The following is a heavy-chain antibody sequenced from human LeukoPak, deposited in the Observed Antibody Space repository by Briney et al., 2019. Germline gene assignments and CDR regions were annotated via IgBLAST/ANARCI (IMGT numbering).Heavy chain of an antibody. J-gene: IGHJ4*02. D-gene: IGHD1-26*01. CDR1: GFTFSSYG. CDR3: ARAELLGYFDY. CDR2: MWYDGSNK. Sequence: GGSLRLSCAASGFTFSSYGMHWVRQAPGKGLEWVAVMWYDGSNKYYADSVKGRFTISRDNSKNTLYLQMNSLRAEDTAVYYCARAELLGYFDYWGQGTLVTVSS. V-gene: IGHV3-33*01.